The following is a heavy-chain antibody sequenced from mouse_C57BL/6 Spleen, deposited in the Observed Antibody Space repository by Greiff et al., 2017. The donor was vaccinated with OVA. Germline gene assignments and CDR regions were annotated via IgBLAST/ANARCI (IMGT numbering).Heavy chain of an antibody. CDR1: GYTFTDYN. CDR3: ARMCKQLRLRDFDS. J-gene: IGHJ2*01. Sequence: VQLKQSGPELVKPGASVKMSCKASGYTFTDYNMHWVKQSHGKSLEWIGYINPNNGGTSYHQKFKGKATLTVNKSSSQASMWLRSLTSEDSAVYYCARMCKQLRLRDFDSWGPGTTLTVSS. V-gene: IGHV1-22*01. D-gene: IGHD3-2*02. CDR2: INPNNGGT.